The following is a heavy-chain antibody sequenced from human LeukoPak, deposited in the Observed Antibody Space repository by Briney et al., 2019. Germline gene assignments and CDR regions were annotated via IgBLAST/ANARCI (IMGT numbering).Heavy chain of an antibody. CDR1: GYTFSNFD. CDR2: MNPDSGNT. CDR3: ARVRGVIGP. D-gene: IGHD2-8*02. Sequence: GASVEVSCRASGYTFSNFDINWVRQAPGQGLEWMGWMNPDSGNTGYAQKFQGRISMTRSTSLNTAYMELSSLGSDDTAFYYCARVRGVIGPWGQGTLVTVSS. V-gene: IGHV1-8*01. J-gene: IGHJ5*02.